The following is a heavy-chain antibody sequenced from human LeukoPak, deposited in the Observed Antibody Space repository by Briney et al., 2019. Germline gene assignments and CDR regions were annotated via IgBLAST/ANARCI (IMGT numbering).Heavy chain of an antibody. CDR1: GCTFSNYA. V-gene: IGHV3-23*01. Sequence: GASLTLTCAASGCTFSNYAYSWVRQPQATGQDWVSAGSGRDTSTYYKDPVKGRFTISRDNSKNALYLQMNSLSAEDTAIYYCAKWGYYDVLTGYYDSDYWGQGTLVTVSS. J-gene: IGHJ4*02. CDR3: AKWGYYDVLTGYYDSDY. D-gene: IGHD3-9*01. CDR2: GSGRDTST.